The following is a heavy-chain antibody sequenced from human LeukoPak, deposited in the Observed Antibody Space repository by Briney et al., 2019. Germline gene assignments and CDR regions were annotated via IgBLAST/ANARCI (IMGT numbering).Heavy chain of an antibody. CDR1: GFTFSSYS. CDR3: AKLPGYSGYDYYFDY. D-gene: IGHD5-12*01. J-gene: IGHJ4*02. Sequence: GGSLRLSCAVSGFTFSSYSMNWVRQAPGKGLEWVSSISTSSSYMYYVDSVKGRFTISRDNSKNTLYLQMNSLRAEDTAVYYCAKLPGYSGYDYYFDYWGQGTLVTVSS. V-gene: IGHV3-21*04. CDR2: ISTSSSYM.